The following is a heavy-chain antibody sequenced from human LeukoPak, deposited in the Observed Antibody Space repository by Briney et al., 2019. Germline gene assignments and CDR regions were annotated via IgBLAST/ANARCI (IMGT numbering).Heavy chain of an antibody. V-gene: IGHV4-59*01. D-gene: IGHD3-22*01. CDR2: IYYTGST. CDR3: ARYYYTTGSLDY. CDR1: GGXINNYY. J-gene: IGHJ4*02. Sequence: SETLSLTCSVSGGXINNYYCGWIRQPPGKGLEWIGYIYYTGSTNCNPSLKSRLILSVDTSKNQFSLRLNSVTAADTAVYFCARYYYTTGSLDYWGQGTLVTVSS.